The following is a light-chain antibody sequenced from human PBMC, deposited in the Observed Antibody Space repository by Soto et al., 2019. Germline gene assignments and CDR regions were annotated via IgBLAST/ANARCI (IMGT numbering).Light chain of an antibody. Sequence: DIQLTQSPSFLSASVGDRVTITCRASQGINSFLAWYQQQPGKAPQLLIYSASTLQSGVPSRFSGSGSGTDFTLTISGLQPEDFGTYFCQQLKTYPLTFGGGSKVDIK. CDR2: SAS. V-gene: IGKV1-9*01. CDR3: QQLKTYPLT. CDR1: QGINSF. J-gene: IGKJ4*01.